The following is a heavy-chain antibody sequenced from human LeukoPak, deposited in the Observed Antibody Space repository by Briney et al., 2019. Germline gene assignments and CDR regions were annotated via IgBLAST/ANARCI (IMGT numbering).Heavy chain of an antibody. J-gene: IGHJ5*02. CDR2: IYYSGST. Sequence: PSETLSLTCTVSGGSISSSSYYWGWIRQPPGKGLEWIGSIYYSGSTYYNPSLKSRVTISVDTSKNQFSLKLSSVTAADTAVYYCASGEAFDPWGQGTLVTVSS. D-gene: IGHD3-10*01. CDR1: GGSISSSSYY. CDR3: ASGEAFDP. V-gene: IGHV4-39*01.